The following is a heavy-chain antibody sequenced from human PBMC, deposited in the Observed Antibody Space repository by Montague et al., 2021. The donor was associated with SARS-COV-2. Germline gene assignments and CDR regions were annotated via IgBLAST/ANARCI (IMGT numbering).Heavy chain of an antibody. CDR2: IYYGGST. CDR3: ARHKDVSGWYEDAFDV. CDR1: SGSISSSNYY. Sequence: SETLSLTCSVSSGSISSSNYYWGWIRQPPGKGLEWIGSIYYGGSTYYNPSLKSRFTIPVDSSKNHFSLNLTSVTAADTAVYYCARHKDVSGWYEDAFDVWGPGTTVIVSS. V-gene: IGHV4-39*02. J-gene: IGHJ3*01. D-gene: IGHD6-19*01.